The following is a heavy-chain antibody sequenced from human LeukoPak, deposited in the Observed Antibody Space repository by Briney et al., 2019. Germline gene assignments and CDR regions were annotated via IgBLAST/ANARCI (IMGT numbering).Heavy chain of an antibody. Sequence: PSETLSLTCTVSGGSISSSSYYWGWIRQPPGKGLEWIGSIYYSGSTYYNPSLKSRVTISVDTSKNQFSLKLSSVTAADTAVYYCARVMGGITIFGVVTPGRHWFDPWGQGTLVTVSS. D-gene: IGHD3-3*01. CDR3: ARVMGGITIFGVVTPGRHWFDP. CDR1: GGSISSSSYY. J-gene: IGHJ5*02. V-gene: IGHV4-39*07. CDR2: IYYSGST.